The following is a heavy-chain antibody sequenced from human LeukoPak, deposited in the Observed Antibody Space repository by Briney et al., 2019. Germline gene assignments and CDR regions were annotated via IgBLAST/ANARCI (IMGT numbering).Heavy chain of an antibody. V-gene: IGHV3-53*01. D-gene: IGHD4-23*01. J-gene: IGHJ4*02. CDR2: IYSGGTT. Sequence: PGGSLRLSCAASGFTFSNYAMSWVRQAPGKGLGWVSLIYSGGTTYYADSVKGRFTISRDNSKNTLYLQMNSLRAEDTAVYYCARRAGGYSHPYDYWGQGILVTVSS. CDR3: ARRAGGYSHPYDY. CDR1: GFTFSNYA.